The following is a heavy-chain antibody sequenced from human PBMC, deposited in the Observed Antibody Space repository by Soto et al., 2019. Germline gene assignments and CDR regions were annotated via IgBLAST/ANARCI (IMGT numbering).Heavy chain of an antibody. CDR1: GFTFSSYA. CDR3: APPEGSSSWYEFVY. Sequence: EVQLLESGGGLVQPGGSLRLSCAASGFTFSSYAMSWVRQAPGKGLEWVSAISGSGGSTYYADSVKGRFTISRDNSKNTLYLQMNSLRAEDTAVYDCAPPEGSSSWYEFVYWGQGTLVTVSS. V-gene: IGHV3-23*01. J-gene: IGHJ4*02. D-gene: IGHD6-13*01. CDR2: ISGSGGST.